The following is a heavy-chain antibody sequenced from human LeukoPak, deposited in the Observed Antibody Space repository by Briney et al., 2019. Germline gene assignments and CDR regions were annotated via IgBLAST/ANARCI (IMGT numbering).Heavy chain of an antibody. V-gene: IGHV4-59*08. CDR3: ARSEGSGNEGTYYYGSGTDY. J-gene: IGHJ4*02. CDR2: IYYSGYT. D-gene: IGHD3-10*01. Sequence: SETLSLTCTVSGGSISSYYWSWIRQPPGKGLKWIGNIYYSGYTTYSPSLKSRVTISVDTSKNQFSLKLSSVTAADTAVYYCARSEGSGNEGTYYYGSGTDYWGQGTLVTVSS. CDR1: GGSISSYY.